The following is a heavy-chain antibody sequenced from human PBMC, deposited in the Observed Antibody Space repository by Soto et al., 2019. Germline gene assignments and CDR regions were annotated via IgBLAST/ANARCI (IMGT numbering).Heavy chain of an antibody. J-gene: IGHJ6*02. CDR3: ARNIFPVYDWVAYYGMDV. D-gene: IGHD5-12*01. Sequence: ASVKVSCKASGYTFTSYGISWVRQAPGQGLEWMGWISAYNGNTNYAQKLQGRVTMTTDTSTSTAYMELRSLRSDDTAVYYCARNIFPVYDWVAYYGMDVWGQGITVTGSS. CDR2: ISAYNGNT. V-gene: IGHV1-18*04. CDR1: GYTFTSYG.